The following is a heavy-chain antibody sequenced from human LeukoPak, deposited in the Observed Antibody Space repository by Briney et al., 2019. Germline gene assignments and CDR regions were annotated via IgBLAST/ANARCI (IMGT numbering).Heavy chain of an antibody. J-gene: IGHJ4*02. CDR1: GFTFSSYA. V-gene: IGHV3-30-3*01. Sequence: GGSLRLSCAASGFTFSSYAMHWVRQAPGKGLEWVAVISYDGSNKYYADSVKGRFTISRGNSKNTLYLQMNSLRAEDTAVYYCARVYYDFWSGYSPYDYWGQGTLVTVSS. CDR3: ARVYYDFWSGYSPYDY. CDR2: ISYDGSNK. D-gene: IGHD3-3*01.